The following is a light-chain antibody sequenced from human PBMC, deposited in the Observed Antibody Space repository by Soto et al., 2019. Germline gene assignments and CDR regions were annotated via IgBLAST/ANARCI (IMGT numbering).Light chain of an antibody. Sequence: EIVLTQSPGTLSLSPGERATLSCRASQSVSSSYLAWYQQKPGQAPGLLIYGASSRATGIPDRFSGSGSGTDVTLTISRLEPEDFAVYYCQQYGSSPPFTFGPGTKVDIK. CDR3: QQYGSSPPFT. CDR1: QSVSSSY. J-gene: IGKJ3*01. V-gene: IGKV3-20*01. CDR2: GAS.